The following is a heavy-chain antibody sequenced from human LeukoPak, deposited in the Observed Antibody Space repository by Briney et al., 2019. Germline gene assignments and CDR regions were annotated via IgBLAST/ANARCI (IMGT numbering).Heavy chain of an antibody. D-gene: IGHD5-12*01. V-gene: IGHV3-7*01. J-gene: IGHJ4*02. CDR1: GFTFSSYW. Sequence: TGGSLRLSCADSGFTFSSYWMNWVRQAPGEGLEWVATIKHDGTEKYYADFVKGRFTISRDNAKNSLFLQMDSLRAEDTAVYYSARDAGHSGYDLLDYWGQGTLVTVSS. CDR2: IKHDGTEK. CDR3: ARDAGHSGYDLLDY.